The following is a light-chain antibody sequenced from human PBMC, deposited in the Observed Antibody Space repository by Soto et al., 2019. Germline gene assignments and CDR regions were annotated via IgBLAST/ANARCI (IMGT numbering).Light chain of an antibody. CDR1: QTITTS. J-gene: IGKJ5*01. CDR2: AAS. Sequence: DIQMTQSPSSLSASVGDRVTITCRTSQTITTSLNWYRQKPGKAPNLLIYAASSLQSGVPSRFSGSGSGTEFTLTISSLQPEDFATYYCQQLNSYPLTFGQGTRLEIK. V-gene: IGKV1-17*01. CDR3: QQLNSYPLT.